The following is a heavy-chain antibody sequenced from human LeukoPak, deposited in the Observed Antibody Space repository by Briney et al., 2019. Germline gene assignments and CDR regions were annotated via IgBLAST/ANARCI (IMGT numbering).Heavy chain of an antibody. Sequence: PSETLSLTCAVYGGSFSGYYWSWIRQPPGKGLEWIGEINHSGSTNYNPSLKSRVTISVDTSKNQFSLKLSSVTAADTAVYYCAGSHPTLAYCGGDCYSAYYSDYWGQGTLVTVSS. CDR3: AGSHPTLAYCGGDCYSAYYSDY. CDR1: GGSFSGYY. J-gene: IGHJ4*02. V-gene: IGHV4-34*01. D-gene: IGHD2-21*02. CDR2: INHSGST.